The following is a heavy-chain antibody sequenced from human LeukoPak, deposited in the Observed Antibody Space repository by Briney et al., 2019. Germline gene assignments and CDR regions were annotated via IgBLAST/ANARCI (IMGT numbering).Heavy chain of an antibody. Sequence: GRSLRLSCAASGFTFDEYAMHWVRQAPGKGLEWVSSISWNSGSIGYADSVKGRFTISRDNAKNSLYLQMNSLRAEDTAVYYCARDVVLLWFGELSPDYFDYWGQGTLVTVSS. CDR2: ISWNSGSI. D-gene: IGHD3-10*01. CDR3: ARDVVLLWFGELSPDYFDY. V-gene: IGHV3-9*01. CDR1: GFTFDEYA. J-gene: IGHJ4*02.